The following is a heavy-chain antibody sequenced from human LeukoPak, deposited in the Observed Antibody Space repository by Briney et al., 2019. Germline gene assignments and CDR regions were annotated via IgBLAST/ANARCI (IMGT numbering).Heavy chain of an antibody. CDR1: GFTFSSYW. V-gene: IGHV3-74*01. CDR3: ARGGPDHAFDV. D-gene: IGHD1-14*01. Sequence: GGSLRLSCAASGFTFSSYWVHWVRQPPGKGLVWVSRVDSGGTNTIYADSVQRRFTISSDHAQNSLYLQINSLRAEDTALYYCARGGPDHAFDVWGQGTMVTVSS. J-gene: IGHJ3*01. CDR2: VDSGGTNT.